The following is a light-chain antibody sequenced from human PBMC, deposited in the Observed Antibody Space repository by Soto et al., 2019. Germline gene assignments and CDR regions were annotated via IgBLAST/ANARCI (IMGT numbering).Light chain of an antibody. V-gene: IGLV2-14*01. J-gene: IGLJ1*01. Sequence: QSALTQPASVSGSPGQSITISCTGTNSDIGGYNYVSWYQQYPGKVPKLLINKVSNRPSGVSNRFSGSKSAYTASLTISGLQAEDEADYFCTSSTSDSLYVFGTGTKLTVL. CDR3: TSSTSDSLYV. CDR2: KVS. CDR1: NSDIGGYNY.